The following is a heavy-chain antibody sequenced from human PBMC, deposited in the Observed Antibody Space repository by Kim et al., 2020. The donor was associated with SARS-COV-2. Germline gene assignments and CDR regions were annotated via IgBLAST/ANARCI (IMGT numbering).Heavy chain of an antibody. Sequence: GGSLRLSCAASGFTFSSYWMSWVRQAPGKGLEWVANIKHDGSEKYSVDAVKGRFTISRDNAKNSLYLQMNSLRAEDTAVYYCARVYKKAIVGVVYEGEYFDYCGQGALVTVSS. J-gene: IGHJ4*02. CDR3: ARVYKKAIVGVVYEGEYFDY. CDR1: GFTFSSYW. CDR2: IKHDGSEK. D-gene: IGHD3-3*01. V-gene: IGHV3-7*01.